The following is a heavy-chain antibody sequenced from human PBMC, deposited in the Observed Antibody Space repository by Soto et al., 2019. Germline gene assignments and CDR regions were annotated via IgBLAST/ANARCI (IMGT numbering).Heavy chain of an antibody. CDR1: GGTFTSYT. CDR2: IIPTIDSV. CDR3: AGEFYDTTGFIDS. J-gene: IGHJ1*01. Sequence: QVQVVQSGAEVKKPGSSVKVSCKASGGTFTSYTINWVRQAPGQGLEWMGKIIPTIDSVNYAQKVQGRVTITADTTTRTFCMELSRLRSEDTAVYYWAGEFYDTTGFIDSWGQGTLVTVSS. D-gene: IGHD3-22*01. V-gene: IGHV1-69*08.